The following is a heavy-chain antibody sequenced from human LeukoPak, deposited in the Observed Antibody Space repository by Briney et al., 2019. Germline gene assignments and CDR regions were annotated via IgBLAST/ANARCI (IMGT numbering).Heavy chain of an antibody. Sequence: GGSLRLSCAASGFTFSRYWMSWVRQAPGKGLEWVANIKEDGTIKHYVDSVKGRLTIFRDNAKSSLFLQVNSLRAEDTAMYYCARIGYSSSSIDYWGQGTLVTVSS. J-gene: IGHJ4*02. CDR1: GFTFSRYW. CDR2: IKEDGTIK. D-gene: IGHD6-13*01. V-gene: IGHV3-7*01. CDR3: ARIGYSSSSIDY.